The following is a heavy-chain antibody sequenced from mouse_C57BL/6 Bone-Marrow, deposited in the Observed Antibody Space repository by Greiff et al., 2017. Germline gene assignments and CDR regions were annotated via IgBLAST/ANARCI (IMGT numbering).Heavy chain of an antibody. V-gene: IGHV1-64*01. D-gene: IGHD1-1*01. CDR3: ARITTVVAEGYALDY. CDR1: GYTFTSYW. Sequence: QVQLQQPGAELVKPGASVKLSCKASGYTFTSYWMHWVKQRPGQGLEWIGMIHPNSGSTNYNEKFKSKDTLTVDKSSSTTYMQLSSLTSEDSAVYYYARITTVVAEGYALDYWGQGTSVTVSS. CDR2: IHPNSGST. J-gene: IGHJ4*01.